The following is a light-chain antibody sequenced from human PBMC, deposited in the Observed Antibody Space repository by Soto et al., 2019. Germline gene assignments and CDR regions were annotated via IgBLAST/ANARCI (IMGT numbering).Light chain of an antibody. CDR1: SSNIGAGYE. J-gene: IGLJ1*01. Sequence: QSVLTQPPSVSEAPGQRVTISCTGSSSNIGAGYEAHWYQQVPGTAPKLLIYENNNRPSGVPDRFSGSKSGTSASLAITGLQAKDEAEYYGQSYDSSLSGYVFGTGTKVTVI. CDR3: QSYDSSLSGYV. V-gene: IGLV1-40*01. CDR2: ENN.